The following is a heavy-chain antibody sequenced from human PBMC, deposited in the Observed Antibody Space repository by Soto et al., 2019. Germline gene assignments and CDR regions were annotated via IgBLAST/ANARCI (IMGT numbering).Heavy chain of an antibody. J-gene: IGHJ4*02. CDR3: ARDHSGGSCSAY. CDR2: ISSSSSYT. V-gene: IGHV3-11*05. Sequence: QVQLVESGGGLVKPGGSLRLSCAASGFTFSDYYMSWIRQAPGKGLEWVSYISSSSSYTNYADSVKGRFTISRDNAKNSLYLQMNSLRAEDTAVYYCARDHSGGSCSAYWGQGTLVTVSS. D-gene: IGHD2-15*01. CDR1: GFTFSDYY.